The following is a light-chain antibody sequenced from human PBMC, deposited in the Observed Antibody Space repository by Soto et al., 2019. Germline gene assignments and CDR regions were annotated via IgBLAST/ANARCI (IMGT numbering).Light chain of an antibody. CDR3: KKYHNIPPT. CDR2: DAS. V-gene: IGKV1-33*01. CDR1: QDISNY. J-gene: IGKJ1*01. Sequence: DIQMTQSPSSLSASVRDRVTITCQASQDISNYLNWYQQKPGKAPKLLIFDASNLETGVQSRFSGSGSGTDFTFNISSLKTEDLATYYCKKYHNIPPTFGPGNKVDIK.